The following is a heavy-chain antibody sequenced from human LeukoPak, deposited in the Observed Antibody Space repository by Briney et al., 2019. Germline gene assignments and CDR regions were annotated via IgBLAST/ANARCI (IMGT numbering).Heavy chain of an antibody. D-gene: IGHD3/OR15-3a*01. J-gene: IGHJ6*03. Sequence: PSETLSLTCTVSGGSISSYYWSWIRQPPGKGLEWIGYIYYSGSTNYNPSLKSRVTISVDTSKNQFSLKLSSVTAADTAVYYCARAWVDSYYYYYYMDVWGKGTTVTISS. CDR2: IYYSGST. V-gene: IGHV4-59*01. CDR3: ARAWVDSYYYYYYMDV. CDR1: GGSISSYY.